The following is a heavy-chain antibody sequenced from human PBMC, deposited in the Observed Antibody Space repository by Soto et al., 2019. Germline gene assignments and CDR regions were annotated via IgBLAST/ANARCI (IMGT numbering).Heavy chain of an antibody. D-gene: IGHD3-10*01. Sequence: EVQLLESGGGLVQPGGSLRLSCAASGFTFNNYAMTWVRQAPGKWLEWVSAISGGGDTTSYADSVKGRFTVSRDGSKNTLCLQMSSLRAEDTALYYCAKGRGGSGSLTPRVDFWGQGTLVTVSS. CDR3: AKGRGGSGSLTPRVDF. J-gene: IGHJ4*02. V-gene: IGHV3-23*01. CDR1: GFTFNNYA. CDR2: ISGGGDTT.